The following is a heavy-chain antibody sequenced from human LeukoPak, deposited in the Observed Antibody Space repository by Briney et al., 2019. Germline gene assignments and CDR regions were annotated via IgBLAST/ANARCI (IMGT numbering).Heavy chain of an antibody. CDR3: ARESTVGPIQTDALDI. D-gene: IGHD1-26*01. J-gene: IGHJ3*02. CDR1: GFTFSTYW. CDR2: INNEETAA. Sequence: PGGSLRLSCAASGFTFSTYWMHWVRQAPGKGLVWVSRINNEETAANYADSVQGRFTISRDNANNMLYLQMDSLRAEDTGVYYCARESTVGPIQTDALDIWGQGTMVTVSS. V-gene: IGHV3-74*01.